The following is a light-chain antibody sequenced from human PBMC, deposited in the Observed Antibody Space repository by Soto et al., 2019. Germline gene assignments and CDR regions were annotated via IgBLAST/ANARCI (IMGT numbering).Light chain of an antibody. CDR2: DAS. Sequence: EIVLTQSPATLSLSPGERATLSCRASQSVSSYLAWYQQKPGQAPRLLIYDASNRATGIPARFSGSGSGTDFPLTISSLEPEDFAVYYSQQRSNWPPTFGPGTKVDI. CDR3: QQRSNWPPT. CDR1: QSVSSY. V-gene: IGKV3-11*01. J-gene: IGKJ3*01.